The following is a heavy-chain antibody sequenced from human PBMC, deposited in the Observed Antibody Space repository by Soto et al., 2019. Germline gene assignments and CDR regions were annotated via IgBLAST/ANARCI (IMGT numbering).Heavy chain of an antibody. CDR3: ARVVTHSSSSCYWFDP. V-gene: IGHV4-59*01. CDR1: GGSISSYY. Sequence: SETLSLTCTVSGGSISSYYWSWIRQPPGRGLEWIGYIYYSGSTNYNPSLKSRVTISVDTSKNQFSLKLSSVTAADTAVYYCARVVTHSSSSCYWFDPWGQGTLLTVSS. CDR2: IYYSGST. J-gene: IGHJ5*02. D-gene: IGHD6-6*01.